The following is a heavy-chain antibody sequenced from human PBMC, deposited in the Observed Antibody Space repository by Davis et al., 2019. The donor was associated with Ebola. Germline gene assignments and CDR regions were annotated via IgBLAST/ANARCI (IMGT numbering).Heavy chain of an antibody. D-gene: IGHD3-22*01. Sequence: GESLKISCAASGFTFSSYSMNWVRQAPGKGLEWVSSISSSSSYIYYADSVKGRFAISRDNAKNSLYLQMNSLRAEDTALYYCAKDTSAGYYDSSGFADYWGQGTLVTVSS. J-gene: IGHJ4*02. CDR2: ISSSSSYI. CDR1: GFTFSSYS. CDR3: AKDTSAGYYDSSGFADY. V-gene: IGHV3-21*04.